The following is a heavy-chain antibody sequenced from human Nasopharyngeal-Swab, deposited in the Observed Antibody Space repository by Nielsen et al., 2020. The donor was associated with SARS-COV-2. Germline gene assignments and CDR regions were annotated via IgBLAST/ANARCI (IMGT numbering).Heavy chain of an antibody. J-gene: IGHJ3*02. Sequence: GGSLRLSCAACGFSFSRYPMNWVRQAPGKGPEWNSNIRVSSSGTYYADSVQGRFSISRDDAKNVLYLQMNSLSAEDTAVYYCARDNFWAFDIWGQGTMVTVSS. CDR2: IRVSSSGT. CDR1: GFSFSRYP. CDR3: ARDNFWAFDI. V-gene: IGHV3-48*01. D-gene: IGHD3-3*01.